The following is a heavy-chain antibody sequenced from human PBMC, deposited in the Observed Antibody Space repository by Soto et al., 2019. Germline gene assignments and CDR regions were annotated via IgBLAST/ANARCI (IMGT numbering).Heavy chain of an antibody. J-gene: IGHJ5*02. CDR1: GYTFTSYD. CDR2: MNPNSGNT. CDR3: ARVPGIAAAGNSGWFDP. Sequence: ASVKVSWKASGYTFTSYDINWVRQATGQGLEWMGWMNPNSGNTGYAQKFQGRVTMTRNTSISTAYMELSSLRSEDTAVYYYARVPGIAAAGNSGWFDPWGQGTLVTVSS. D-gene: IGHD6-13*01. V-gene: IGHV1-8*01.